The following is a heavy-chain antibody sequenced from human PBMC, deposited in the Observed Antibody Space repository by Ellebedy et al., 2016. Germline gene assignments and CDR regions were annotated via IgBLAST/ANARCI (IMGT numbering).Heavy chain of an antibody. CDR1: GFSFRTYG. CDR2: IWYDGSNK. V-gene: IGHV3-33*01. Sequence: GESLKISCAASGFSFRTYGMHWVRQAPGKGLEWVALIWYDGSNKYYADSVKGRFIISRDNSKNTVYLQLNSLRAEDTAVYYCARDPDIVATPSYYYYGMDVWGQGTTVTVSS. J-gene: IGHJ6*02. CDR3: ARDPDIVATPSYYYYGMDV. D-gene: IGHD5-12*01.